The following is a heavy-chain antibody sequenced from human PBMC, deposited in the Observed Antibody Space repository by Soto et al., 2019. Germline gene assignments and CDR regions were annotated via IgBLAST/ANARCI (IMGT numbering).Heavy chain of an antibody. CDR3: ASSRGYRFDY. D-gene: IGHD5-18*01. CDR2: ITTSTNYI. Sequence: GGSLRLCCAASGFTFGSYSMNWVRQAPGKGLEWVSSITTSTNYIYYADSVKGRFTISRDNAKNSLYLQMNSLRAEDTAVYYCASSRGYRFDYWGQGTLVTVSS. V-gene: IGHV3-21*01. CDR1: GFTFGSYS. J-gene: IGHJ4*02.